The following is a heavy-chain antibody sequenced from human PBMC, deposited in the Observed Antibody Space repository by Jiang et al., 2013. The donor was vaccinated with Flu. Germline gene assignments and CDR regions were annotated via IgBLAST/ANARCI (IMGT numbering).Heavy chain of an antibody. D-gene: IGHD4-11*01. CDR3: AKAGIGDYSNPLYDY. Sequence: VQLVESGGGVVQPGRSLRLSCAASGFTFSSYGMHWVRQAPGKGLEWVAVISYDGSNKYYADSVKGRFTISRDNSKNTLYLQMNSLRAEGTAVYYCAKAGIGDYSNPLYDYWGQGTLVTVSS. CDR1: GFTFSSYG. V-gene: IGHV3-30*18. J-gene: IGHJ4*02. CDR2: ISYDGSNK.